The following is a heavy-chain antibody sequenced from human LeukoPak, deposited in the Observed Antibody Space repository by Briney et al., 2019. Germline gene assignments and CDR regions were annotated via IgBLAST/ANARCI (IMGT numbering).Heavy chain of an antibody. CDR2: ISDSSHAI. CDR3: VHCGGDCYPCCGMDG. D-gene: IGHD2-21*02. CDR1: GFTFSSYS. V-gene: IGHV3-48*01. Sequence: GGSLRLSCAASGFTFSSYSMIWVRQAPGKGLEWVSYISDSSHAIYHADSVKGRFTISRDNAKDSLYLQMNSLRAEDTAVYYCVHCGGDCYPCCGMDGWGQGTTVTVSS. J-gene: IGHJ6*02.